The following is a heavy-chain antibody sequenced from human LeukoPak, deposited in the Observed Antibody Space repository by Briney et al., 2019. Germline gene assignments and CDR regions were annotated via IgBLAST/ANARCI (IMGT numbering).Heavy chain of an antibody. D-gene: IGHD3-22*01. V-gene: IGHV1-24*01. CDR2: FDPEDGET. Sequence: ASVKVSCKVSGYTLTELSMHWVRQAPGKGLGWMGGFDPEDGETIYAQKFQGRVTMTEDTSTDTAYMELSSLRSEDTAVYYCATAYSSGYYYIAFDIWGQGTMVTVSS. CDR3: ATAYSSGYYYIAFDI. J-gene: IGHJ3*02. CDR1: GYTLTELS.